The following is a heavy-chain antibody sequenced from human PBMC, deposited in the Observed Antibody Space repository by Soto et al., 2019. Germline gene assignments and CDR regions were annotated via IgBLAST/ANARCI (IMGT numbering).Heavy chain of an antibody. V-gene: IGHV3-21*01. D-gene: IGHD3-22*01. CDR2: ISSSSSYI. CDR1: EFSLDDFS. Sequence: EVHLMESGGGLVKPGGSLRLSCAASEFSLDDFSMNWVRQVPGRGLEWVSSISSSSSYIYSADSLKGRITISRDNAKNSLYLQMNSLRAEDTAIYYCVRARATDSRPDYWGQGTLVTVSS. J-gene: IGHJ4*02. CDR3: VRARATDSRPDY.